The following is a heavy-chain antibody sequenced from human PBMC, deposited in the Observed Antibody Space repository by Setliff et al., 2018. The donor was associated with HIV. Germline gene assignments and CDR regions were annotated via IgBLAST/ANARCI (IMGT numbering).Heavy chain of an antibody. CDR1: GGSINTYY. D-gene: IGHD5-18*01. Sequence: SETLSLTCVVSGGSINTYYWSWIRQTPGKRLEWIGFFYYGGSTDYNPALKNRVAISVDTSRNRVSLKLTSVAAADTAVYYCAKRPGYGYPFHIWGQGTMVTVSS. CDR2: FYYGGST. CDR3: AKRPGYGYPFHI. J-gene: IGHJ3*02. V-gene: IGHV4-59*08.